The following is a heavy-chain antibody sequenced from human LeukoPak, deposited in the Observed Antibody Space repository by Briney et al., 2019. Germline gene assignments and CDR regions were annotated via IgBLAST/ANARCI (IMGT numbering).Heavy chain of an antibody. CDR3: AKRHDSNGPTGYFDY. CDR2: VSGSGGST. D-gene: IGHD3-22*01. Sequence: PGGSLRLSCAASGFSFSGYAMSWVRQAPGKGLEWVSSVSGSGGSTYYAASVKGRFTISRDNSKNTLDLQVNSLRAEDTAVYYCAKRHDSNGPTGYFDYWGQGILVTVSS. J-gene: IGHJ4*02. V-gene: IGHV3-23*01. CDR1: GFSFSGYA.